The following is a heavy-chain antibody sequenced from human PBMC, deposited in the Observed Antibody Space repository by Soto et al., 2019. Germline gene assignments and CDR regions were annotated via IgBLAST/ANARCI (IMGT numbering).Heavy chain of an antibody. V-gene: IGHV4-34*01. D-gene: IGHD1-1*01. J-gene: IGHJ5*01. CDR3: EREQGFPRSCVDS. CDR1: GGSFRNYY. CDR2: VNHSGEA. Sequence: PSETLSLTCGVYGGSFRNYYWIWVRQPPGKGLEWIGEVNHSGEATYNPSLQSRVTISLDTTNNHFSLKMTSVTAADTAIYFCEREQGFPRSCVDSWSQGTQVTVSS.